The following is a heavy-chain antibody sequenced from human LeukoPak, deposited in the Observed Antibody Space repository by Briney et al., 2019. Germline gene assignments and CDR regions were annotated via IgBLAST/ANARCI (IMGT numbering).Heavy chain of an antibody. V-gene: IGHV3-30*02. CDR1: GFSFNRYG. CDR3: AKDRGSGDDCSGSSCYPVFSLDS. J-gene: IGHJ5*01. Sequence: PGRSLSLSCVASGFSFNRYGIHWVRQAPDKGLEWVTFIRYDGSYKYYTDSVKGRFTIFRDNSRNTLYLQMDSLGAEDTALYYCAKDRGSGDDCSGSSCYPVFSLDSWGQGTLVTVSS. D-gene: IGHD2-15*01. CDR2: IRYDGSYK.